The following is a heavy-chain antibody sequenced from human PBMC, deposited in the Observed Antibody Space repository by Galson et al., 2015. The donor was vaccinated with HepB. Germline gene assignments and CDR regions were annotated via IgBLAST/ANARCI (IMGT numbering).Heavy chain of an antibody. Sequence: SLRLSCAASGFTFSNSAMSWVRQAPGKGLEWVSGISGSGGRTNYADSVKGRFTTSRDNSKNTVYLQMNSLRVDDTAVYYCASGLYRDAFDIWGQGTMVTVSS. J-gene: IGHJ3*02. CDR1: GFTFSNSA. D-gene: IGHD2-8*01. CDR3: ASGLYRDAFDI. V-gene: IGHV3-23*01. CDR2: ISGSGGRT.